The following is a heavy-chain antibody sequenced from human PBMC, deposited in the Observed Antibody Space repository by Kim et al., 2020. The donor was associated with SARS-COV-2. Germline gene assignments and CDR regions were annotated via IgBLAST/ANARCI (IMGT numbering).Heavy chain of an antibody. Sequence: SETLSLTCTVSGDSISSGNFYWSWIRQPPGKGLEWIGYISHSGKTYYNPSLKSRLTISVDTSRNQFSLHLSSVTAADTAVYYCARDLEAVVLGFLGHWG. V-gene: IGHV4-31*03. J-gene: IGHJ1*01. CDR3: ARDLEAVVLGFLGH. CDR2: ISHSGKT. D-gene: IGHD3-3*01. CDR1: GDSISSGNFY.